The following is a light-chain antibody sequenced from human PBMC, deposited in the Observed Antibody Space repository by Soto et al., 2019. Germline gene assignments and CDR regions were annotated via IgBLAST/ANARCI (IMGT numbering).Light chain of an antibody. CDR2: DVS. CDR1: SSDVGGYNY. Sequence: QSALTQPASVSGSPGQSITISCTGTSSDVGGYNYVSWYQHHPGKAPKVMIYDVSNRPSGVSNRFSGSKSDNTASLTISGLQAEDEADYYCSSYTSSSTPLVFGGGTKLTVL. J-gene: IGLJ3*02. CDR3: SSYTSSSTPLV. V-gene: IGLV2-14*03.